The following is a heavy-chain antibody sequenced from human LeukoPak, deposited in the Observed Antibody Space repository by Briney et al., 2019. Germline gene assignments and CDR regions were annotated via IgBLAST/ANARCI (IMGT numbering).Heavy chain of an antibody. V-gene: IGHV4-31*03. CDR3: ARGYYDSSGYSLWGYDY. CDR1: GGSISSGGYY. D-gene: IGHD3-22*01. J-gene: IGHJ4*02. CDR2: IYYSGST. Sequence: SETLSLTCTVSGGSISSGGYYWSWIRQHPGKGLEWIGYIYYSGSTYYNPSLKSRVTISVDTSKNQFSLKLSSVTAADTAVYHCARGYYDSSGYSLWGYDYWGQGTLVTVSS.